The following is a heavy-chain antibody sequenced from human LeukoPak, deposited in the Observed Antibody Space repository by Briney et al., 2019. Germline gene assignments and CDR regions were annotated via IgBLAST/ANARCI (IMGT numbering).Heavy chain of an antibody. V-gene: IGHV3-15*01. J-gene: IGHJ4*02. CDR3: TPHSGYDSSGYYY. D-gene: IGHD3-22*01. CDR2: IKSKIDGETT. CDR1: GFTFTNAW. Sequence: GGPLRLSCVASGFTFTNAWISWVRQAPGKGLEWVGRIKSKIDGETTDHAAPVKGRFTISRDDSKNTVHLQMNSLKTEDTAVYYCTPHSGYDSSGYYYWGQGTLVTVSS.